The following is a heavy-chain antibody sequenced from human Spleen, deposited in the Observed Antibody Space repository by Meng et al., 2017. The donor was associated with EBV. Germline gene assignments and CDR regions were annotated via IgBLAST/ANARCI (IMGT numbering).Heavy chain of an antibody. V-gene: IGHV3-11*01. J-gene: IGHJ5*02. CDR3: ARSYDSTGYTTS. CDR1: GFNFNDYY. Sequence: VQVVGSGGCFVKAGGSLRLPCAAYGFNFNDYYMSWIRQSPGKGLEWLSYTSSAGTTIYYAESVKGRFTVSRDNAKNPLYLQMNSLRAEDTAVYYCARSYDSTGYTTSWGQGTLVTVSS. D-gene: IGHD3-22*01. CDR2: TSSAGTTI.